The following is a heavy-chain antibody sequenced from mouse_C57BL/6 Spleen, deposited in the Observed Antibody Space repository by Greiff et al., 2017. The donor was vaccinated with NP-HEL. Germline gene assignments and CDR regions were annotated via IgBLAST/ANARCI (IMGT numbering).Heavy chain of an antibody. CDR2: IDPENGDT. CDR1: GFNIKDDY. V-gene: IGHV14-4*01. J-gene: IGHJ3*01. Sequence: EVQLQQSGAELVRPGASVKLSCTASGFNIKDDYMHWVKQRPEQGLEWIGCIDPENGDTEYASKFQGKATITADTSSNTAYLQLSSLTSEDTAVYYCTFYYYGSSSFAYWGQGTLVTVSA. D-gene: IGHD1-1*01. CDR3: TFYYYGSSSFAY.